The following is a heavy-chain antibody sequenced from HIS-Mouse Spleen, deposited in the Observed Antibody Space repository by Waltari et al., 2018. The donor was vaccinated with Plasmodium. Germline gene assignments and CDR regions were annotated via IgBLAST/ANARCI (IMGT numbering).Heavy chain of an antibody. CDR3: ARVLGYKAAAGTFVEYFQH. CDR1: GYTFTGYY. CDR2: INPNSGGT. J-gene: IGHJ1*01. D-gene: IGHD6-13*01. V-gene: IGHV1-2*02. Sequence: PGSSVTVSCKASGYTFTGYYMHWVRQAPGHVLEWMGWINPNSGGTNYAQKFQGRVTMTRDTSISTAYMELSRLRSDDTAVYYCARVLGYKAAAGTFVEYFQHWGQGTLVTVSS.